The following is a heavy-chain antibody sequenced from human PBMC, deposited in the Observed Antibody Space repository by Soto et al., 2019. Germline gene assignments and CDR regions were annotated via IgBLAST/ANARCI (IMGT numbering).Heavy chain of an antibody. CDR2: ISGSGGST. V-gene: IGHV3-23*01. CDR3: AKRARVPKDIVVVVAALGGMDV. J-gene: IGHJ6*02. CDR1: GFTFSSYA. Sequence: GGSLRLSCAASGFTFSSYAMSWVRQAPGKGLEWVSAISGSGGSTYYADSVKGRFTISRDNSKNTLYLQMNSLRAEDTAVYYCAKRARVPKDIVVVVAALGGMDVWGHGTTVTVSS. D-gene: IGHD2-15*01.